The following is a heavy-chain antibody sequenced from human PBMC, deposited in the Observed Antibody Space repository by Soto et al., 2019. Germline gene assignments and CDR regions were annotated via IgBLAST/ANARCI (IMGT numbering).Heavy chain of an antibody. CDR3: ARESGTERQYYFHY. Sequence: SETLSLTCTVSGVSIRGHFWNWIRQPPGRGLEWIGYIYHSGRTQYNPSLKSRVTMSLDTSKNQFSLKLSSVTAADTAVYYCARESGTERQYYFHYWGQGTLVTVSS. CDR2: IYHSGRT. J-gene: IGHJ4*02. V-gene: IGHV4-59*11. D-gene: IGHD3-10*01. CDR1: GVSIRGHF.